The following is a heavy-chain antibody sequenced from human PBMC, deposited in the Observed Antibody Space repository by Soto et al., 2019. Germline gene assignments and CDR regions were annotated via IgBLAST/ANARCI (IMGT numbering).Heavy chain of an antibody. D-gene: IGHD6-19*01. CDR1: GFTFSDYY. Sequence: GGSLRLSCAGSGFTFSDYYMTWIRQAPGKGLEWVSCINTLSSAIYYADSVKGRFAISRDNAKNSLYLQMNSLRAEDTAVYYCARRLQWQLRPLDSWGRGTLVTVPQ. CDR2: INTLSSAI. J-gene: IGHJ4*02. CDR3: ARRLQWQLRPLDS. V-gene: IGHV3-11*01.